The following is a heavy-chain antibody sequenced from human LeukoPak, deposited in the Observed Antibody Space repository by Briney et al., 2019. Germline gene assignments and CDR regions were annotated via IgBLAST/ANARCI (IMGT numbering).Heavy chain of an antibody. CDR1: SGSFSSGGYS. D-gene: IGHD5-24*01. V-gene: IGHV4-30-2*01. Sequence: SETLSLTCAVSSGSFSSGGYSWSWIRQPPGKGLEWIGYIYQSGSTYYNPSLKSRVTISVDRSKNQFSLKLSSVTAADTAVYYCARDTTYNSYWYFDLWGRGALVTVSS. CDR3: ARDTTYNSYWYFDL. J-gene: IGHJ2*01. CDR2: IYQSGST.